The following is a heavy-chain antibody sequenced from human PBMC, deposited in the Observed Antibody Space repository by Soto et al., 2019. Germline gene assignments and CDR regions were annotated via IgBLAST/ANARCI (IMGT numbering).Heavy chain of an antibody. CDR2: ISSSGSTI. D-gene: IGHD3-10*01. J-gene: IGHJ6*02. V-gene: IGHV3-11*01. CDR1: GFTFSDYY. CDR3: ARDLGPDGDYYYGMDV. Sequence: GSLRLSCAASGFTFSDYYMSWIRQAPGKGLEWVSYISSSGSTIYYADSVKGRFTISRDNAKNSLYLQMNSLRAEDTAVYYCARDLGPDGDYYYGMDVWGQGTTVTVSS.